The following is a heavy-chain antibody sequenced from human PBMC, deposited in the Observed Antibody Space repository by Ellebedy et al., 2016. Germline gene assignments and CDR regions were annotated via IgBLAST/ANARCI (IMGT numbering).Heavy chain of an antibody. Sequence: SVKVSCXASGYTFTSYYMHWVRQAPGQGLEWMGGIIPIFGTANYAQKFQGRVTITADESTSTAYMELSSLRSEDTAVYYCARDTAMRLPGYWGQGTLVTVSS. V-gene: IGHV1-69*13. CDR2: IIPIFGTA. CDR1: GYTFTSYY. J-gene: IGHJ4*02. CDR3: ARDTAMRLPGY. D-gene: IGHD5-18*01.